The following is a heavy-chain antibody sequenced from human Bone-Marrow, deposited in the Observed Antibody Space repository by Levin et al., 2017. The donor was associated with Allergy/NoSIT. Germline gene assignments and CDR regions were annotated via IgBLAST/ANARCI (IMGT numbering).Heavy chain of an antibody. V-gene: IGHV3-23*01. Sequence: GGSLRLSCAASGFTFSSYAMSWVRQAPGKGLEWVSAISGSGGSTYYADSVKGRFTISRDNSKNTLYLQMNSLRAEDTAVYYCAKVPPGAAAGEYYFDYWGQGTLVTVSS. CDR1: GFTFSSYA. CDR2: ISGSGGST. D-gene: IGHD6-13*01. J-gene: IGHJ4*02. CDR3: AKVPPGAAAGEYYFDY.